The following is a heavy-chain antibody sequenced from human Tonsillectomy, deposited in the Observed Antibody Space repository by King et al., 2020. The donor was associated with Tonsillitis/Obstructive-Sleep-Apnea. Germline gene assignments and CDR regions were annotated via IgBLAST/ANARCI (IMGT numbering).Heavy chain of an antibody. Sequence: VQLVESGAEVKKPGESLKISCKGSGYSFTSYWIGWVRQMPGKGLEWMGIIYPGDSDTRYSPSFQGQDTISADKSISTAYLQWSSLKASDTAIYYCARRILGXXSTTSCPDAFDXWGQGTMVTVSS. CDR1: GYSFTSYW. D-gene: IGHD2-2*01. CDR2: IYPGDSDT. CDR3: ARRILGXXSTTSCPDAFDX. V-gene: IGHV5-51*01. J-gene: IGHJ3*02.